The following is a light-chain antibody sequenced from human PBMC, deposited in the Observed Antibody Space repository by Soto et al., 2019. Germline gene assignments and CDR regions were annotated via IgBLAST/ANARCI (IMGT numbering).Light chain of an antibody. J-gene: IGLJ1*01. CDR1: SSDVGGYNY. Sequence: QPALTQPASLSGSPGQASSISCSGTSSDVGGYNYVSWYQQHPGKAPQVMIYDVSNRPSGVSNRFSGSKSGNTASLTISGLQAEDEADYYCYSYTTSSTYVFGTGTKVTVL. CDR2: DVS. CDR3: YSYTTSSTYV. V-gene: IGLV2-14*01.